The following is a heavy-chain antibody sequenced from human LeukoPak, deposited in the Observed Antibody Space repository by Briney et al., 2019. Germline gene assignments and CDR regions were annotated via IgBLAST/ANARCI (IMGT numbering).Heavy chain of an antibody. V-gene: IGHV1-2*02. CDR3: ARGYGDYPSANWFDP. J-gene: IGHJ5*02. D-gene: IGHD4-17*01. Sequence: ASVKVSCKASGYTFTGYYMHWVRQAPGQGLEWMGWINPNSGGTNYAQKFQGRVTMTRDTSISTAYMELSRLRSDDTAVYYCARGYGDYPSANWFDPWGQGTLVTVSS. CDR2: INPNSGGT. CDR1: GYTFTGYY.